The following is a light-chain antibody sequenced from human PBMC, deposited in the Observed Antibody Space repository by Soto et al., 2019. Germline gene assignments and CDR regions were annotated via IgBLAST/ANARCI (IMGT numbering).Light chain of an antibody. CDR1: QGVSRK. V-gene: IGKV3-11*01. CDR2: GAS. CDR3: QQRSNWPPEYT. J-gene: IGKJ2*01. Sequence: DIVMTQSPATLSVAPGERVTFSCRASQGVSRKLAWYQHKPGQAPRLLISGASTGATGIPARFSGSGSGANFTLTISSLELEDFAVYYCQQRSNWPPEYTFGQGTKLEIK.